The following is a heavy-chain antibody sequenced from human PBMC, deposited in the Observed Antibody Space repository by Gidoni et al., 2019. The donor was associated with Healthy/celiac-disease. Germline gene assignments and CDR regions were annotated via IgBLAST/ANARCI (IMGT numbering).Heavy chain of an antibody. CDR2: ISSSSSTI. D-gene: IGHD6-13*01. CDR3: AREREGEGAAPYGMDV. CDR1: GFTFSSYS. V-gene: IGHV3-48*01. Sequence: EVQLVESGGGLVQPGGSLRLSCAASGFTFSSYSITRVRQAPGKGLEWVSYISSSSSTIYYADSVKGRFTISRDNAKNSLYLQMNSLRAEDTAVYYCAREREGEGAAPYGMDVWGQGTTVTVSS. J-gene: IGHJ6*02.